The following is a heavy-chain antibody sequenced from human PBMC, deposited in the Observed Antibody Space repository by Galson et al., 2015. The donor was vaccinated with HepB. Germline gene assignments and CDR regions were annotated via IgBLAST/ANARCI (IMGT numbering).Heavy chain of an antibody. Sequence: PALVKPTQTLTLTCTFSGFSLSTSGMCVSWIRQPPGKALEWLALIDWDDDKYYSTSLKTRLTISKDTSKNQVVLTMTNMDPVDTATYYCARMGVGRWLQSYYYYGMDVWGQGTTVTVSS. CDR1: GFSLSTSGMC. CDR2: IDWDDDK. CDR3: ARMGVGRWLQSYYYYGMDV. J-gene: IGHJ6*02. D-gene: IGHD5-24*01. V-gene: IGHV2-70*01.